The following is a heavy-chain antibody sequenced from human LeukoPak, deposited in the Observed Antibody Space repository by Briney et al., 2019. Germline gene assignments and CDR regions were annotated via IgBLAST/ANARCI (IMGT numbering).Heavy chain of an antibody. CDR3: ARDLSAAAGQY. CDR1: GLTFSSYA. V-gene: IGHV3-21*01. D-gene: IGHD6-13*01. CDR2: ISGSGGNT. Sequence: PGGSLRLSCAASGLTFSSYAMNWVRQAPGKGLEWVSAISGSGGNTYYADSVKGRFTISRDNAKNSLYLQMNSLRAEDTAVYYCARDLSAAAGQYWGQGTLVTVSS. J-gene: IGHJ4*02.